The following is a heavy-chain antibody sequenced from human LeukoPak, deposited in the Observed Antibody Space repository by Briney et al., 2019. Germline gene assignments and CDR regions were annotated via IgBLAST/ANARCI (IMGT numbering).Heavy chain of an antibody. J-gene: IGHJ4*02. CDR1: GGTFISYA. D-gene: IGHD1-1*01. Sequence: GSSVKVSFKASGGTFISYAISWVRQAPGQGLEWMGGIIPIFGTANYAQKFQGRVTITTDESTSTAYMELSSLRSEDTAVYYCVTGDPARDYWGQGTLVTVSS. CDR3: VTGDPARDY. CDR2: IIPIFGTA. V-gene: IGHV1-69*05.